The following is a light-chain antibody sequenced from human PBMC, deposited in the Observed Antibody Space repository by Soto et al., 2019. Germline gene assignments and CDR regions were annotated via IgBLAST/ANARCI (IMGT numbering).Light chain of an antibody. CDR3: CSYEGSNAWV. J-gene: IGLJ3*02. Sequence: QSALTQPPSASGSPGQSVTISCTGTSSDVGGYDFVSWYQHHPGKAPKLMIFNVNKRPSGVPDRFSGSKSGNTASLTVSGLQAEDEADYYCCSYEGSNAWVFGGGTKLTVL. CDR1: SSDVGGYDF. CDR2: NVN. V-gene: IGLV2-8*01.